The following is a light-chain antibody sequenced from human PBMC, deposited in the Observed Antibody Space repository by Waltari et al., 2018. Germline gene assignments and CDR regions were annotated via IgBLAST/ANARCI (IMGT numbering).Light chain of an antibody. J-gene: IGKJ1*01. Sequence: DIVLTQSPLSLPVTPGEPASISCRSSRSLLHSNGYNYLGWYLQKPGQSPQLLIDLASSRASGVPDRFSGSGSDTDFTLKISRVEAEDVGVYYCMQALQTPPTFGQGTKVESK. CDR1: RSLLHSNGYNY. CDR2: LAS. V-gene: IGKV2-28*01. CDR3: MQALQTPPT.